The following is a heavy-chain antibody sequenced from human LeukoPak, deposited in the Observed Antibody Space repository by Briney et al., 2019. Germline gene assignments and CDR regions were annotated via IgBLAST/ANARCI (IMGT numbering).Heavy chain of an antibody. CDR1: GFTFSSYA. J-gene: IGHJ4*02. CDR2: ISGSGDTT. V-gene: IGHV3-23*01. CDR3: AKDLTYDYDSTGYYFDY. D-gene: IGHD3-22*01. Sequence: GGSLRLSCAASGFTFSSYAMSWVRQAPGKGLELVSGISGSGDTTYYADSVKGRFTISGDNSKNTLYLQLNSLRAEDRAIYYCAKDLTYDYDSTGYYFDYWGQGTLVTVSS.